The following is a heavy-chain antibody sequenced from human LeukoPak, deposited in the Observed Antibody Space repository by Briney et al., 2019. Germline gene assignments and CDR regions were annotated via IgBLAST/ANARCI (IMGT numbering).Heavy chain of an antibody. CDR1: GFTFSSYA. J-gene: IGHJ1*01. CDR2: ISGSGAYT. D-gene: IGHD3-10*01. CDR3: AKYFASGSYYKLPH. Sequence: PGGSLRLSCAASGFTFSSYAMSWVRQALGKGLEWVSSISGSGAYTYYEDSVKGRFTISRDNSKNTLYLQMNSLRAEDTAVYYCAKYFASGSYYKLPHWGQGTLVTVSS. V-gene: IGHV3-23*01.